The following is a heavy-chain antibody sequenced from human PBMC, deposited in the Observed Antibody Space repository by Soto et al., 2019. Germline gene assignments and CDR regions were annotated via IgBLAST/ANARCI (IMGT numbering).Heavy chain of an antibody. V-gene: IGHV4-34*01. Sequence: SETLSLTCAVYGGSVNGYYWNWIRQPPGKGLEWIGEINHTGSTHYNPSLKSRVTMSVDTSKNRFSLRLSSVTAADTAIYYCATRITVFGLLIPPFDPWGQGTQVTVS. CDR3: ATRITVFGLLIPPFDP. J-gene: IGHJ5*02. D-gene: IGHD3-3*01. CDR1: GGSVNGYY. CDR2: INHTGST.